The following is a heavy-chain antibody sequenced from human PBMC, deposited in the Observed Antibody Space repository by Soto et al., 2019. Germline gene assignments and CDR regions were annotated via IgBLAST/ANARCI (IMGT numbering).Heavy chain of an antibody. J-gene: IGHJ4*02. Sequence: GSLRLSCAASGFTFSSYGMHWVRQAPGKGLEWVAVISYDGSNKYYADSVKGRFTISRDNSKNTLYLQMNSLRAEDTAVYYCAKEGRDGYNFYFDYWGQGTLVTVSS. CDR2: ISYDGSNK. D-gene: IGHD5-12*01. V-gene: IGHV3-30*18. CDR1: GFTFSSYG. CDR3: AKEGRDGYNFYFDY.